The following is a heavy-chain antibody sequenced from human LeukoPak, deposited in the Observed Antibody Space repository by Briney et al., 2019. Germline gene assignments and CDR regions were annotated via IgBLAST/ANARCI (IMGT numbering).Heavy chain of an antibody. CDR2: INSDGSST. Sequence: GGSLRLSCAASGFTFSSYWMHWVRQAPGKGLVWVSRINSDGSSTSYADSVKGRFTIPRDNAKNTLYLQMNSLRAEDTAVYYCARAPVGATCFDCGGQGTLVTVSA. J-gene: IGHJ4*02. V-gene: IGHV3-74*01. D-gene: IGHD1-26*01. CDR3: ARAPVGATCFDC. CDR1: GFTFSSYW.